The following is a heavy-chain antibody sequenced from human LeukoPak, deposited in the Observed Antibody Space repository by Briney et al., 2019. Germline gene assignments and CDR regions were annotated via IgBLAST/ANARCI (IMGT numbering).Heavy chain of an antibody. J-gene: IGHJ4*02. CDR3: ITDLRFDY. Sequence: GGSLRLSCAASGFTFSNAWMSWVRQAPGKGLEWVGRIKSKTEGGTTDYAAPVKGRFNISRDDLKNTLYLQMNSLKTEDTAVYYCITDLRFDYWGQGTLVTVSS. CDR2: IKSKTEGGTT. V-gene: IGHV3-15*01. CDR1: GFTFSNAW.